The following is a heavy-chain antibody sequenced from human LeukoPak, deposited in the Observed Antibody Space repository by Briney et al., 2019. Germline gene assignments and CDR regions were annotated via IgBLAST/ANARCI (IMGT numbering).Heavy chain of an antibody. J-gene: IGHJ4*02. CDR3: ATTPGSDYYFDY. CDR1: GGSVSSGSYY. CDR2: NYYSGST. V-gene: IGHV4-61*01. D-gene: IGHD1-26*01. Sequence: PSETLSLTCTVSGGSVSSGSYYWSWIRQPPGKGLEWIGYNYYSGSTNYNPSLKSRVTISVDTSKNQFSLKLSSVTAADTAVYYCATTPGSDYYFDYWGQGTLVTVSS.